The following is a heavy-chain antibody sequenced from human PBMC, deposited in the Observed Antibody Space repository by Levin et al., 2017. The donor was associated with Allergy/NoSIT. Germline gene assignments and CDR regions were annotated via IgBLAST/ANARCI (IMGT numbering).Heavy chain of an antibody. Sequence: GASVKVSCKASGYTFTGYYMHWVRQAPGQGLEWMGWINPNSGGTNYAQKFQGRVTMTRDTSISTAYMELSRLRSDDTAVYYCASLYYDYVLVLVDYWGQGTLVTVSS. D-gene: IGHD3-16*01. CDR2: INPNSGGT. CDR1: GYTFTGYY. V-gene: IGHV1-2*02. J-gene: IGHJ4*02. CDR3: ASLYYDYVLVLVDY.